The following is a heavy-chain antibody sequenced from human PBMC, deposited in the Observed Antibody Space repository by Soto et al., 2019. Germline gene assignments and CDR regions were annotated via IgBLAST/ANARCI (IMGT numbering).Heavy chain of an antibody. CDR2: IWYDGSNK. CDR1: GFTFSSYG. Sequence: RGSLRLSCAASGFTFSSYGMHWVRQAPGKGLEWVAVIWYDGSNKYYADSVKGRFTISRDNSKNTLYLQMNSLRAEDTAVYYCASASMVPSFDYWGQGALVTVSS. J-gene: IGHJ4*02. D-gene: IGHD3-10*01. V-gene: IGHV3-33*01. CDR3: ASASMVPSFDY.